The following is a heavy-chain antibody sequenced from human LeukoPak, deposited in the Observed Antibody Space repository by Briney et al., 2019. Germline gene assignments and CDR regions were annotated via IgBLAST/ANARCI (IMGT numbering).Heavy chain of an antibody. D-gene: IGHD3-10*01. V-gene: IGHV3-30*04. Sequence: GGSLRLSCAASGFALSSYAMHWVRQAPGKGLEWVAVISYDGSNKYYADSVKGRFTISRDNSKKTVYLQMNSLRTEDTAVYYCARVGSGMVRENPDYYYYGMEVWGQGTAVTVSS. CDR2: ISYDGSNK. CDR1: GFALSSYA. CDR3: ARVGSGMVRENPDYYYYGMEV. J-gene: IGHJ6*02.